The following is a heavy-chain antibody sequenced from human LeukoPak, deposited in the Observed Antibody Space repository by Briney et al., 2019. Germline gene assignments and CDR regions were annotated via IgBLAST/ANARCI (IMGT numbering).Heavy chain of an antibody. CDR1: GGSISSGNYY. Sequence: SETLSLTCTVSGGSISSGNYYWSWIRQPAGKGLEWIGSIHASGSTNYNPSLKSRVTISVDTTKNQSSLKLSSVTAADTAVYYCAGSYRLDYWGQGTLVTVSS. V-gene: IGHV4-61*02. CDR2: IHASGST. D-gene: IGHD1-26*01. CDR3: AGSYRLDY. J-gene: IGHJ4*02.